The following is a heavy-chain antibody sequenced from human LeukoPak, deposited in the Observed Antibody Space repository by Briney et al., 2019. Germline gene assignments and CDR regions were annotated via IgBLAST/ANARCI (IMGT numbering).Heavy chain of an antibody. V-gene: IGHV1-2*02. J-gene: IGHJ4*02. CDR1: GYTFTGYY. D-gene: IGHD3-22*01. CDR2: INPNSGGT. CDR3: ARGPTTLTMIYSR. Sequence: GASVKVSCKASGYTFTGYYMHWVRQAPGQGLEWMGWINPNSGGTNYAQKFQGRVTMTRDTSISTAYMELSRLRSDDTAVYYCARGPTTLTMIYSRWGQGTLVTVSS.